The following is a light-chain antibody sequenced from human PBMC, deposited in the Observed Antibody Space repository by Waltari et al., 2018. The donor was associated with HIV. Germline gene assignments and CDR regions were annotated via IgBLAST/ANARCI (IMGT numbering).Light chain of an antibody. J-gene: IGKJ4*01. CDR3: QQSYSIPLT. CDR2: GAS. Sequence: DIQMTQSPSSLSASVGDRVTITCRASPSIHSYLNWYQQKPRKAPKLLIYGASSLQSGVPSRFSGSGSGTHFTLTISSLQPEDFATYYCQQSYSIPLTFGGGTTVGIK. V-gene: IGKV1-39*01. CDR1: PSIHSY.